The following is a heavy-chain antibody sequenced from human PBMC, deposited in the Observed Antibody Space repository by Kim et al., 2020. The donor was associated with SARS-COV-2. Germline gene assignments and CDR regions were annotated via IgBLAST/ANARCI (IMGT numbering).Heavy chain of an antibody. CDR3: ASLSTGYVWDKFDY. D-gene: IGHD3-16*01. J-gene: IGHJ4*02. CDR2: VSSNGSST. Sequence: GGSLRLSCVASGFTFSSYRMHWVRQAPGKGLVWVSSVSSNGSSTRYADSVKGRFTISRDNARNTLYLQMNSLRAEDTAVYYCASLSTGYVWDKFDYWGQGTLVTVSS. CDR1: GFTFSSYR. V-gene: IGHV3-74*01.